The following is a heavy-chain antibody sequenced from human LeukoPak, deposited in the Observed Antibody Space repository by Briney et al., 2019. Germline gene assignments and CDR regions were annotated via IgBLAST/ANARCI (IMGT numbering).Heavy chain of an antibody. D-gene: IGHD3-9*01. J-gene: IGHJ4*01. CDR1: GFTFSSYW. CDR3: ARERILAGYYLDY. V-gene: IGHV3-7*01. Sequence: GGSLRLSCAASGFTFSSYWMSWVRQAPGKGLEWVANIKQDGSEKYYVVSVTGRFTISRDNAKNSLYLQVNTLRAEDTAVYYCARERILAGYYLDYWGQGTLVTVSS. CDR2: IKQDGSEK.